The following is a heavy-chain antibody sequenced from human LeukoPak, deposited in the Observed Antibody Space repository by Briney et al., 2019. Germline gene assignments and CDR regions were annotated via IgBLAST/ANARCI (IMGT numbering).Heavy chain of an antibody. CDR2: IMKDGSEK. CDR3: AKALPGDTFDF. D-gene: IGHD3-10*01. CDR1: GFTFSLYW. J-gene: IGHJ4*02. V-gene: IGHV3-7*01. Sequence: GGSLRLSCAASGFTFSLYWMNWVRQAPGKGLEWVASIMKDGSEKYYVDSVKGRFTISRDNAKDSLYLQMNSLRAEDTAVYYCAKALPGDTFDFWGQGTLVTVSS.